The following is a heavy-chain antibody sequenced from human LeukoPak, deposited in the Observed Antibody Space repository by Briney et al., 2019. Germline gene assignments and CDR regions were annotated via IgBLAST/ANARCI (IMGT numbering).Heavy chain of an antibody. J-gene: IGHJ4*02. CDR3: TRENHFDY. Sequence: PSETLSLTCTVSGGSISSYYWGWIRQSPGKGLEWIGYIYYSGSTNYNPSLKSRVTISLDTSKNQFALKLSSVTAADTAVYYCTRENHFDYWGQGTLVTVSS. V-gene: IGHV4-59*01. CDR2: IYYSGST. CDR1: GGSISSYY.